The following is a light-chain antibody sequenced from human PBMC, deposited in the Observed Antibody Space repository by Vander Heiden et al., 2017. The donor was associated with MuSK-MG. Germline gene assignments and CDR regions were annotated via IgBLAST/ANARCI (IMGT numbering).Light chain of an antibody. J-gene: IGKJ2*01. Sequence: DIQMTQSPSTLSASVGDRVTITCRASQSISSWLAWYQQKPGKAPKLLIYKASSLESGVPSRFSGSGSGTEFTLTISSLQPDDFATYYCQQDNSYLNTFGQGTKMEIK. CDR2: KAS. CDR3: QQDNSYLNT. V-gene: IGKV1-5*03. CDR1: QSISSW.